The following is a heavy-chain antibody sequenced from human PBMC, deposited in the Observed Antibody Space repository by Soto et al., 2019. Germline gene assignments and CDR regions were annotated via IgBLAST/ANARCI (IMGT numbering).Heavy chain of an antibody. J-gene: IGHJ4*02. Sequence: QVQLVESGGGVVQPGRSLRLSCAASGFTFSSYAMHWVRQAPGKGLEWVAVISYDGSNKYYADSVKGRFTISRDNXKXXLYLQMNSLRAEDTAVYYCARDRGIVGAAPPYFDYWGQGTLVTVSS. V-gene: IGHV3-30-3*01. CDR3: ARDRGIVGAAPPYFDY. CDR1: GFTFSSYA. CDR2: ISYDGSNK. D-gene: IGHD1-26*01.